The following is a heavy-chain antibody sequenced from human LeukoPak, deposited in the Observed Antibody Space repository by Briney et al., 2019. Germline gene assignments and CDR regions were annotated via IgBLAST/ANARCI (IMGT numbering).Heavy chain of an antibody. CDR3: ARPIAVAGTNFDY. D-gene: IGHD6-19*01. V-gene: IGHV1-8*01. Sequence: ASVKVSCKASGYTFTSYDINWVRQAPGQGLEWMGWMNPNSGNTGYAQKFQGRVTMTRNTSISTAYMELSSLRSEDTAVYYCARPIAVAGTNFDYWGQGTLVTVSS. CDR1: GYTFTSYD. CDR2: MNPNSGNT. J-gene: IGHJ4*02.